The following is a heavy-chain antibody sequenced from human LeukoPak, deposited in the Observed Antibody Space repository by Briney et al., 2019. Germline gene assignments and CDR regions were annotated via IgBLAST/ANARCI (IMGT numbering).Heavy chain of an antibody. D-gene: IGHD1-7*01. Sequence: GGSLRLSCAASGFTFSSYAMSWVRQAPGKGLEWVSRINTDGSSTSYADSVKGRFTISRDNAKNTLYLQMNSLRAEDTAVYYCARGTGTTFPDAFDIWGQGTMVTVSS. CDR1: GFTFSSYA. V-gene: IGHV3-74*01. CDR3: ARGTGTTFPDAFDI. J-gene: IGHJ3*02. CDR2: INTDGSST.